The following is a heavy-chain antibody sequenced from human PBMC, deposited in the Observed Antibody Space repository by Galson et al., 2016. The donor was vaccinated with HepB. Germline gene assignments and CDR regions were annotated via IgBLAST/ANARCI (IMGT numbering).Heavy chain of an antibody. D-gene: IGHD3-10*01. J-gene: IGHJ6*02. Sequence: SETLSLTCSVSGDSITSSNFYWAWVRQTPGKGLEWIGSMYFSGTTYYNSSLKSRVTISFDKSNNHFSLKLTSVTAADTAVYFCARQGEVKWFGELGGMDVWGQGTTVIVSS. CDR1: GDSITSSNFY. V-gene: IGHV4-39*01. CDR3: ARQGEVKWFGELGGMDV. CDR2: MYFSGTT.